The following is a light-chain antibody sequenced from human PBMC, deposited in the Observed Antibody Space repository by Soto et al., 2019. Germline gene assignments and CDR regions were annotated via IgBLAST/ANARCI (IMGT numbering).Light chain of an antibody. V-gene: IGLV2-14*01. CDR1: ISDVGGYNY. CDR3: RSFTTSNTWV. CDR2: EVI. J-gene: IGLJ3*02. Sequence: QSALTQPASVSGSPGQSITISCTGTISDVGGYNYVSWFQQHPGEAPTLMIYEVIHRPSGVSDRLSGSKSGNTASLTISGLHAEDEADYYCRSFTTSNTWVFGGGTELTVL.